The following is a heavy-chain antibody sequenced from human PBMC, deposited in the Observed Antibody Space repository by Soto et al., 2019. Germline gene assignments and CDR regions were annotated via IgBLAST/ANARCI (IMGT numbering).Heavy chain of an antibody. D-gene: IGHD4-17*01. J-gene: IGHJ2*01. Sequence: QVQLQESGPGLVKPSQTLSLTCTVSGGSISGGGYYWSWIRQPPGKGLEWIGYIFDSGSTYYNPSLKGRVTISVDTSKNQFSLRLSSVTAADTAVYYCAREIIPLTTDWYFDLWGRGTLVTVSS. CDR3: AREIIPLTTDWYFDL. V-gene: IGHV4-30-4*01. CDR2: IFDSGST. CDR1: GGSISGGGYY.